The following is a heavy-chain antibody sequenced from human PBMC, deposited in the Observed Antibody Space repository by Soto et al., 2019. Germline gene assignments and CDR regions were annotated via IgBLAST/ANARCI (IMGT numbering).Heavy chain of an antibody. CDR1: GFTFTSNG. V-gene: IGHV3-30*18. CDR3: AERNYGYFKYYGMDV. D-gene: IGHD4-17*01. Sequence: GGSLRLSCAASGFTFTSNGIHWVRQAPGKGLEWLAAISYDGTEKYYGDSVKGRFTISRDNSKNTVFLQMNTLRAEDTAVYYCAERNYGYFKYYGMDVWGQGTAVTVYS. CDR2: ISYDGTEK. J-gene: IGHJ6*02.